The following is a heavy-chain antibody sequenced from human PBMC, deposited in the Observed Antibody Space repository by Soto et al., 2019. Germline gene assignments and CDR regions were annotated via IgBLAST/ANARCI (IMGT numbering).Heavy chain of an antibody. D-gene: IGHD3-22*01. Sequence: SETLSLTCTVSGGSISSGGYYWSWIRQHPGKGLEWIGYIYYSGSTYYNPSLKSRVTISVDTSKNQFSLKLSSVTAAETAVYYCARDLRYDDSSGYYYYYGMDVWGPGTTVTVSS. CDR1: GGSISSGGYY. CDR2: IYYSGST. V-gene: IGHV4-31*03. J-gene: IGHJ6*02. CDR3: ARDLRYDDSSGYYYYYGMDV.